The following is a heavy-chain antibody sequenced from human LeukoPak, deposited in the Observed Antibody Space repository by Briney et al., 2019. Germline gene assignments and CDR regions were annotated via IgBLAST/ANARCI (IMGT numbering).Heavy chain of an antibody. CDR1: GGTFSSYA. D-gene: IGHD1-26*01. Sequence: SVKVSCKASGGTFSSYAISWVRQAPGQGLEWMGRIIPILGIADYAQKFQGRVTITADKSTSTAYMELSSLRSEDTAVYYCARALLPRGYNWFDPWGQGTLVTVSS. V-gene: IGHV1-69*04. CDR2: IIPILGIA. CDR3: ARALLPRGYNWFDP. J-gene: IGHJ5*02.